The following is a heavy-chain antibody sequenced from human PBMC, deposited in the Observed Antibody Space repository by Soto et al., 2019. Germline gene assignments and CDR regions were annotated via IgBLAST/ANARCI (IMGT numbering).Heavy chain of an antibody. CDR1: GFTFSGYA. CDR2: ISGGGDAT. CDR3: ARQVSGSTSRPDLWYFDL. J-gene: IGHJ2*01. V-gene: IGHV3-23*04. D-gene: IGHD3-10*01. Sequence: EVQLVDSGGGLVQPGGSLRLSCAASGFTFSGYALTWVRQAPGKGLEWVSAISGGGDATFYADSVKGRFTIYRDNSKNTLYLQMNTLRAEDTAVYYCARQVSGSTSRPDLWYFDLWGRGTLVTVSS.